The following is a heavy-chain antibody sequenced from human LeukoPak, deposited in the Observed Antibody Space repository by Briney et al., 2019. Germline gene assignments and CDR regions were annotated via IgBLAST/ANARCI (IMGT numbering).Heavy chain of an antibody. CDR1: GFTFSSYV. Sequence: GGSLRLSCEASGFTFSSYVMSWVRQAPGKGLEWVSAISGSGGSTYYADSVKGRFTISRDNSKNTLYLQMNSLRAEDTAVYYCAKALGITGTLGWFDPWGQGTLVTVSS. J-gene: IGHJ5*02. CDR2: ISGSGGST. CDR3: AKALGITGTLGWFDP. V-gene: IGHV3-23*01. D-gene: IGHD1-7*01.